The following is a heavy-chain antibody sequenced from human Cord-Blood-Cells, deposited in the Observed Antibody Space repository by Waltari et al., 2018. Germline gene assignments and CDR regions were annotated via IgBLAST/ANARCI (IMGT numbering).Heavy chain of an antibody. D-gene: IGHD2-8*01. CDR3: ARQSAYCTNGVCYGDY. V-gene: IGHV5-51*01. Sequence: EVQLVQSGAEVQKPGESLKISCKGSGYSFTSYWLGWVRQTPGKGLEWMGIIYPGDSDTRYSPSFQGQVTISADKSISTAYLQWSSLKASDTAMYYCARQSAYCTNGVCYGDYWGQGTLVTVSS. CDR2: IYPGDSDT. CDR1: GYSFTSYW. J-gene: IGHJ4*02.